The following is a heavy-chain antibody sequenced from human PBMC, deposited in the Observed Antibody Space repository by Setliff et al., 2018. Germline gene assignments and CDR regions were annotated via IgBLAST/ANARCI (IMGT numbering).Heavy chain of an antibody. J-gene: IGHJ3*02. D-gene: IGHD1-26*01. CDR2: IYNRGST. Sequence: SETLSLTCAVFGGSISSDYWSWIRQPPGKGLEWIAYIYNRGSTNYNPSLKSRVTISVDTSKNQFSLKLSSVTAADTAVYYCARDRRIVGARHAFDIWGQGTMVTVSS. V-gene: IGHV4-4*08. CDR1: GGSISSDY. CDR3: ARDRRIVGARHAFDI.